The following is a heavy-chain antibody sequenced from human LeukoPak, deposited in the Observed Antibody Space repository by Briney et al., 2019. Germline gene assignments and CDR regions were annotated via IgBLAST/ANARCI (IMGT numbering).Heavy chain of an antibody. Sequence: ASVKVSCKASGYTFTGYYMHWVRQAPGQGLEWMGWISPNSDGTNYAQKFQGRVTMTRDTSSTTTYMELTRLTYDDTAVYYCARDLRFGGNWFDPWGQGSLVIVSS. V-gene: IGHV1-2*02. J-gene: IGHJ5*02. CDR1: GYTFTGYY. CDR2: ISPNSDGT. CDR3: ARDLRFGGNWFDP. D-gene: IGHD5/OR15-5a*01.